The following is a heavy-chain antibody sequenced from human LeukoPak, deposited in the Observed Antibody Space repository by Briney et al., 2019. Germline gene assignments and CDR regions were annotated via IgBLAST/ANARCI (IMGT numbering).Heavy chain of an antibody. J-gene: IGHJ4*02. Sequence: PGGSLRLSCAPSGFTFTNYAMSWVRQAPGKGLEWVSGISGGGGSTYYADSVKGRYTISRDNSKNTLYLQMNSLRAEDTAVYYCAKDRRYDILTGYRSPSSDYWGQGTLVTVSS. V-gene: IGHV3-23*01. CDR1: GFTFTNYA. D-gene: IGHD3-9*01. CDR3: AKDRRYDILTGYRSPSSDY. CDR2: ISGGGGST.